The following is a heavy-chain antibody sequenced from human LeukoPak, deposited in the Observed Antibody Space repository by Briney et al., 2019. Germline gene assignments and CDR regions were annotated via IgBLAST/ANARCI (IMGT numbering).Heavy chain of an antibody. D-gene: IGHD3-22*01. CDR2: IYYSGST. CDR1: GGSISSYY. CDR3: ARWPYYDNV. J-gene: IGHJ3*01. Sequence: SETLSLTCTVSGGSISSYYWSWIRQPPGKGLEWIGYIYYSGSTNYNPSLKSRVTISVDTSKNQFSPKLSSVTAADTAVYYCARWPYYDNVWGQGTMVTVSS. V-gene: IGHV4-59*01.